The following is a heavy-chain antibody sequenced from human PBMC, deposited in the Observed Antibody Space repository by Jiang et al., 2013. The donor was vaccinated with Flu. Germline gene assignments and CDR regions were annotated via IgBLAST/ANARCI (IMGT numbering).Heavy chain of an antibody. CDR1: GFSLSTSGVG. Sequence: TQTLTLACTFSGFSLSTSGVGVGWIRQPPGKALEWLALIYWNDDKRYSPSLKSRLTITKDTSKNQVVLTMTNMDPVDTATYYCAHLNLYYDSSGPAAQARWYFDLWGRGTLVTVSS. CDR2: IYWNDDK. J-gene: IGHJ2*01. CDR3: AHLNLYYDSSGPAAQARWYFDL. D-gene: IGHD3-22*01. V-gene: IGHV2-5*01.